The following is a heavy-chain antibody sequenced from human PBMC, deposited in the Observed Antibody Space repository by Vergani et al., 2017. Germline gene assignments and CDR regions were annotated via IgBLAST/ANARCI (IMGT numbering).Heavy chain of an antibody. CDR3: ARPDGASGWIDS. Sequence: EVHLVESGGGLVQPGGSLRLSCEASGFIFSNHYMDWVRQAPGKGLEWVGRIRNKALSYTTEYAASVKDRFTISREDSTSTLYLQMNSLKTEDTAVYYCARPDGASGWIDSWGQGALVTVSS. CDR1: GFIFSNHY. CDR2: IRNKALSYTT. V-gene: IGHV3-72*01. D-gene: IGHD2-15*01. J-gene: IGHJ5*01.